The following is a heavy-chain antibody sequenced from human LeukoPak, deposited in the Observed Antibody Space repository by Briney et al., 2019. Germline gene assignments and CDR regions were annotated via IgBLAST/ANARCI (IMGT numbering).Heavy chain of an antibody. D-gene: IGHD5-18*01. CDR2: IIPIFGTA. Sequence: SVKVSCKASGGTFSSYAISWVRQAPGQGLEWMGRIIPIFGTANYAQKFQGRVTITTDESTSTAYMELSSLRSEDTAVYYCARFRYSYASPMAGYDAFDIWGQGTMITVSS. J-gene: IGHJ3*02. CDR1: GGTFSSYA. CDR3: ARFRYSYASPMAGYDAFDI. V-gene: IGHV1-69*05.